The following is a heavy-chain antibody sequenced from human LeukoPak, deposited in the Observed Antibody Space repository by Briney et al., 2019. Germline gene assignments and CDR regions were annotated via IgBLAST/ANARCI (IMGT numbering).Heavy chain of an antibody. D-gene: IGHD4-17*01. J-gene: IGHJ5*02. CDR3: ARLSSHYGDYKVDP. CDR1: GYPFNNYD. V-gene: IGHV1-8*01. CDR2: RNPHSGTT. Sequence: ASVKGSCKASGYPFNNYDINCVRQATGEGREWIGGRNPHSGTTGYEQNFQGRVTMTRDTSISTAYMELSSLRSEDTAVYYCARLSSHYGDYKVDPWGQGTLVTVSS.